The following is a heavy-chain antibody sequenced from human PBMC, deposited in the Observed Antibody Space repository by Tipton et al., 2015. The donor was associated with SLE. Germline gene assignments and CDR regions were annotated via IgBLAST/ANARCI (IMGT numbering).Heavy chain of an antibody. Sequence: TLSLTCTVSGGSISRHYWSWIRQPPGKGLAWIVYIYYSGSTNYNPSLKSRVTISVETSKNQFSLKLSSVTAADTAVYYCARGLRSGGSSSWFDPWGQGTLVTVSS. CDR1: GGSISRHY. D-gene: IGHD2-15*01. CDR2: IYYSGST. J-gene: IGHJ5*02. CDR3: ARGLRSGGSSSWFDP. V-gene: IGHV4-59*11.